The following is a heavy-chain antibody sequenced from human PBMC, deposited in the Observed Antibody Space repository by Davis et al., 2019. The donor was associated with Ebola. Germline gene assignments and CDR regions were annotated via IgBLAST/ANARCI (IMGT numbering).Heavy chain of an antibody. CDR2: INRDGSSP. V-gene: IGHV3-74*01. CDR1: AFTFITYW. CDR3: VRDIWQWRY. D-gene: IGHD6-19*01. Sequence: ESLKIPCAASAFTFITYWMHWVRQAPGKGLVWVSRINRDGSSPSYADSVKGRFTISRDNAKNTLYLQMNSLRAEDTAMYYCVRDIWQWRYWGQGTLVTVSS. J-gene: IGHJ4*02.